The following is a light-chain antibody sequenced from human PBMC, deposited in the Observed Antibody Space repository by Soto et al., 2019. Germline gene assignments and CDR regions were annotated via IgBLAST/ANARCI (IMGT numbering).Light chain of an antibody. V-gene: IGKV3-15*01. CDR3: QQYKNWPRT. CDR2: GPS. J-gene: IGKJ1*01. Sequence: EIVMTQSPATLSVSPGERATLSCRASQSVSYNLAWYQHKPGQAPRLLIYGPSTRATGIPARFSGSGSGTEFTLTISSLQSEDFALYYCQQYKNWPRTFGQGTRWIS. CDR1: QSVSYN.